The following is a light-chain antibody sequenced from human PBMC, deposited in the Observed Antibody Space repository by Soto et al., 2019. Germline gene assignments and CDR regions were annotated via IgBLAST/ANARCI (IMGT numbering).Light chain of an antibody. Sequence: SYELTQPPSVSVAPGQTARITCGGTNIGSKSVHWYQQMPGQAPVLVVYDDSDRPSGIPQRFSGSNSGNTATLTISRVEAGDEADYYCQVWDTTGDHVVFGGGTKVTVL. V-gene: IGLV3-21*02. CDR3: QVWDTTGDHVV. CDR2: DDS. J-gene: IGLJ2*01. CDR1: NIGSKS.